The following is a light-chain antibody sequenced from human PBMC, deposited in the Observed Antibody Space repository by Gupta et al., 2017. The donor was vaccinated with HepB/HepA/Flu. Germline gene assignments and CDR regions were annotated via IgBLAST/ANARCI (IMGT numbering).Light chain of an antibody. J-gene: IGKJ4*01. CDR1: QSISTY. CDR3: QQSYSTPLT. Sequence: DIQMTQSPSSLSASVGDRVTITCRASQSISTYLNWYQHKSGKAPRLLIYAASSLQSGVPLRFSGSESGTDFTLTISSLQPEDFATYYCQQSYSTPLTFGGGTKVEIK. CDR2: AAS. V-gene: IGKV1-39*01.